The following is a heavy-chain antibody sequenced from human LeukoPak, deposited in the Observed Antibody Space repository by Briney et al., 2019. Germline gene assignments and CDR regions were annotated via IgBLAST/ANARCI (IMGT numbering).Heavy chain of an antibody. CDR3: ARDFYYGSGMGYYGMDV. V-gene: IGHV1-46*01. Sequence: ASVKVSCKASGYTFTSYYMHWVRQAPGQGLEWMGIINPSGGSTSYAQKFQGRVTMTRDTSTSTVYMELSSLRSEDTAVYYCARDFYYGSGMGYYGMDVWGQGTTVTVSS. CDR2: INPSGGST. CDR1: GYTFTSYY. D-gene: IGHD3-10*01. J-gene: IGHJ6*02.